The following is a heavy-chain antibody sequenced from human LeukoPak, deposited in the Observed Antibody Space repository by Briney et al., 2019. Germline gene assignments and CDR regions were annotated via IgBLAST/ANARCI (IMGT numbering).Heavy chain of an antibody. CDR2: VNSDGSAT. Sequence: GGSLRLSCAASGLIFTKYWMHWVRQAPGKGLVWVSHVNSDGSATSYADSVKGRFTISRDNAKNTVYLHMNSLRVEDTAVYYCTSFYETNWGQGTLVTVSS. J-gene: IGHJ4*02. CDR1: GLIFTKYW. V-gene: IGHV3-74*01. CDR3: TSFYETN. D-gene: IGHD2/OR15-2a*01.